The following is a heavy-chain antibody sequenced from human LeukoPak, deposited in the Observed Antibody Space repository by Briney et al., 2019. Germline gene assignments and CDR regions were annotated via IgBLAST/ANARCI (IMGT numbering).Heavy chain of an antibody. D-gene: IGHD3-10*01. Sequence: GASVKVSCKASGYTFTNYGITWVRQVPGQGLQWLGWISAYNGNANYAQKLQDRLTLTSDTSTTTAYMELRSLRSDDTAIYYCARTPKQFGESYQPGDPWGQGTLVTVSS. CDR1: GYTFTNYG. J-gene: IGHJ5*02. CDR2: ISAYNGNA. CDR3: ARTPKQFGESYQPGDP. V-gene: IGHV1-18*01.